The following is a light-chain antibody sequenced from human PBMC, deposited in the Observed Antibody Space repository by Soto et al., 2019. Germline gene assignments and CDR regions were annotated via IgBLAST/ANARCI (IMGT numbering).Light chain of an antibody. CDR3: QQRYNSWT. Sequence: VLTQSPATLSLSPGERATLSCRASPSVGNYLAWYQQKSGQAPSPLIYGASNRATGIPARFSGSGSGTDFTLTISSLEPEDFAVYYCQQRYNSWTFGKGTRVEIK. V-gene: IGKV3-11*01. J-gene: IGKJ1*01. CDR1: PSVGNY. CDR2: GAS.